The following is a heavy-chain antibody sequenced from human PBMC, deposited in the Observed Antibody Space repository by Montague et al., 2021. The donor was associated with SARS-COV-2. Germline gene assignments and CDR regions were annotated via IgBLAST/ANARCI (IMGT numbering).Heavy chain of an antibody. V-gene: IGHV4-34*01. CDR3: ARAPPLYIAPSGAMDV. J-gene: IGHJ6*02. D-gene: IGHD1-14*01. Sequence: SETLSLTCAVYGGSFSNYYWSWTRQPPGKGLEWIGEINHSGSTNYNSSLKSRVTVSVDTSENQFSLNLSSVTAADTAVYYCARAPPLYIAPSGAMDVWGQGTTVTVSS. CDR2: INHSGST. CDR1: GGSFSNYY.